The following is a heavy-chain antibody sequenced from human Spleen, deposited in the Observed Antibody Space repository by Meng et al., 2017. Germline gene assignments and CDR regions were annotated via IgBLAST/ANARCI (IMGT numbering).Heavy chain of an antibody. J-gene: IGHJ4*02. V-gene: IGHV3-49*04. CDR1: GFTFGDYA. CDR2: IRSKAYGGTT. Sequence: GESLKISCTASGFTFGDYAMSWVRQAPGKGLEWVGFIRSKAYGGTTEYAASVKGRFTISRDDSKSIAYLQMNSLKTEDTAVYYCTRTGYSSSCEYFDYWGQGTQVTVSS. CDR3: TRTGYSSSCEYFDY. D-gene: IGHD6-13*01.